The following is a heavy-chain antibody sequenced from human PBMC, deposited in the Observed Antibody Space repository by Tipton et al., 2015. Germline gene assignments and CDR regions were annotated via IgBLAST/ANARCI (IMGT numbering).Heavy chain of an antibody. CDR1: GGSISRSSYY. V-gene: IGHV4-39*07. D-gene: IGHD3-9*01. J-gene: IGHJ4*02. Sequence: LRLSCTVSGGSISRSSYYWGWIRQPPGKGLEWIGSISHSGNTYYNPSLKSRVTMSRDTSKNQFSLKLTSVTAADTAVYYCACQDYDSLTRDYQTVDYWGQGTLVTVSS. CDR2: ISHSGNT. CDR3: ACQDYDSLTRDYQTVDY.